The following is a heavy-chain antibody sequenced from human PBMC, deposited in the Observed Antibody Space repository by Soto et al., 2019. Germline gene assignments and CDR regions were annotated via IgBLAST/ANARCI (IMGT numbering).Heavy chain of an antibody. Sequence: PSETLSLTCTVSGGSVSSCSYYWSWIRQPPGKGLEWIGYIYYSGSTNYNPSLKSRVTISVDTSKNQFSLKLSSVTAADTAVYYCASFRSSIAARPGDYWGQGILVTVSS. V-gene: IGHV4-61*01. CDR2: IYYSGST. D-gene: IGHD6-6*01. CDR1: GGSVSSCSYY. J-gene: IGHJ4*02. CDR3: ASFRSSIAARPGDY.